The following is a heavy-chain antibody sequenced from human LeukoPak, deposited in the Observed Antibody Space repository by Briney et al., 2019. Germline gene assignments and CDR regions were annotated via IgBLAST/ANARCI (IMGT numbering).Heavy chain of an antibody. CDR1: GGSFSGYY. CDR3: AGYYYGSENYHNYPNFDY. CDR2: INHSGST. J-gene: IGHJ4*02. D-gene: IGHD3-10*01. V-gene: IGHV4-34*01. Sequence: SETLSLTCAVFGGSFSGYYWTWIRQPPGKGLEWIGEINHSGSTTYNPSLKSRVTISVDTSKNQCSLKLSSVTAADTAVYYCAGYYYGSENYHNYPNFDYWGQETLVTVSS.